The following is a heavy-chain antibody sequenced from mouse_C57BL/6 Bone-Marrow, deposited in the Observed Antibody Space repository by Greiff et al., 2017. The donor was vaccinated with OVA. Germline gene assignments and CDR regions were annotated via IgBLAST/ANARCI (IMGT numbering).Heavy chain of an antibody. J-gene: IGHJ3*01. CDR1: GFSLTSYG. CDR2: ICGVGST. CDR3: ASDGVYGLFAY. V-gene: IGHV2-6*01. D-gene: IGHD1-1*02. Sequence: QVQLKESGPGLVAPSQSLSITCTVSGFSLTSYGVDWVRQSPGKGLEWLGVICGVGSTNNNSALKSRLSISKDNSKSQVFLKMNSLQTDDTAMDYCASDGVYGLFAYWGQGTLVTVSA.